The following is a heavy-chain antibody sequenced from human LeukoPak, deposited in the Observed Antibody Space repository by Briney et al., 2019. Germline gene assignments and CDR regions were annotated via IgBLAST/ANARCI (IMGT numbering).Heavy chain of an antibody. Sequence: SVKVSCKASGGTFSSYTVSWVRQAPGQGLEWMGRIIPILGIANYAQKFQGRVTITADKSTSTAYMELSSLRSEDTAVYYCARAPYYYDSSGYYPYDYWGQGTLVTVSS. V-gene: IGHV1-69*02. D-gene: IGHD3-22*01. J-gene: IGHJ4*02. CDR3: ARAPYYYDSSGYYPYDY. CDR2: IIPILGIA. CDR1: GGTFSSYT.